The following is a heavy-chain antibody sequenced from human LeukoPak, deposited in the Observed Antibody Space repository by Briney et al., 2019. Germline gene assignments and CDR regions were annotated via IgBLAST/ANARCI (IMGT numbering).Heavy chain of an antibody. CDR2: ISYDGSNK. V-gene: IGHV3-30-3*01. CDR3: AKDFRIGYSAHFDY. CDR1: GFTFSSYA. D-gene: IGHD2-21*01. J-gene: IGHJ4*02. Sequence: GGSLRLSCAASGFTFSSYAMNWVRQAPGKGLEWVAFISYDGSNKYYADSVKGRFSISRDNSKNTLYLQMDSLRGEDTAVYYCAKDFRIGYSAHFDYWGQGALVTVSS.